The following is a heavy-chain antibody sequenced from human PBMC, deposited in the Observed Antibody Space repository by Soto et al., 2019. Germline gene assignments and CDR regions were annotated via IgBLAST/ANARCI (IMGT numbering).Heavy chain of an antibody. CDR2: IIPIFGTA. J-gene: IGHJ4*02. D-gene: IGHD2-2*01. CDR3: ARHGTSQGSRTSWPYDY. Sequence: QVQLVQSGAEVKKPGSSVKVSCKASGGTFSSSGISWVRQAPGQGLEWMGGIIPIFGTANYAQKFQGRVTTTAHKSRSTDHMELSSLRRDDTAVYYCARHGTSQGSRTSWPYDYGGRGTLVRVSS. V-gene: IGHV1-69*06. CDR1: GGTFSSSG.